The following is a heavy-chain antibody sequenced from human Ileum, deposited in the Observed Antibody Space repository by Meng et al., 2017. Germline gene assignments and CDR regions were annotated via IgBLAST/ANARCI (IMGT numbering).Heavy chain of an antibody. Sequence: GGSLRLSCATSGFTFSSYAMHWVRQAPGKGLEWVAVILYDASNEYYADSVKGRFTISRDNSKNTLYLQMNSLRADDTAVYYCARDGRYCSGGSCYSKPPNYYYAMDVWGQGTTVTVSS. CDR1: GFTFSSYA. V-gene: IGHV3-30*01. CDR2: ILYDASNE. D-gene: IGHD2-15*01. J-gene: IGHJ6*02. CDR3: ARDGRYCSGGSCYSKPPNYYYAMDV.